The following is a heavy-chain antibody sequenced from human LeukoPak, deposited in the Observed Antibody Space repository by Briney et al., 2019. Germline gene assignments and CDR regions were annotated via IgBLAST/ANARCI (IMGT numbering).Heavy chain of an antibody. D-gene: IGHD1-26*01. Sequence: PGGSLRLSCAASGFSVSSNYMSWIRQPPGKGLEWIGEINHSGSTNYNPSLKSRVTISVDTSKNQFSLKLSSVTAADTAVYYCARGTHDTQNKPVGATDFDYWGQGTLVTVSS. CDR1: GFSVSSNY. CDR2: INHSGST. J-gene: IGHJ4*02. CDR3: ARGTHDTQNKPVGATDFDY. V-gene: IGHV4-34*01.